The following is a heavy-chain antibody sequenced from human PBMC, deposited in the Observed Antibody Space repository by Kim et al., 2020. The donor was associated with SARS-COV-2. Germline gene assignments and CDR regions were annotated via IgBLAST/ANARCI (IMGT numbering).Heavy chain of an antibody. D-gene: IGHD3-10*01. Sequence: GESLKISCKGSGYSFTSYWIGWVRQMPGKRLEWMGIIYPGDSDTRYSPSFQGQVTISADKSISTAYLQWSSLKASDTAMYYCASGRITMVRGVPGYYGMDVWGQGTTVTVSS. V-gene: IGHV5-51*01. CDR3: ASGRITMVRGVPGYYGMDV. CDR2: IYPGDSDT. J-gene: IGHJ6*02. CDR1: GYSFTSYW.